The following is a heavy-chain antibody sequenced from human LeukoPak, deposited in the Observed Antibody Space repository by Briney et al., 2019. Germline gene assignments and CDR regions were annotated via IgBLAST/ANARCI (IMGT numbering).Heavy chain of an antibody. CDR1: GFTFSDFD. CDR3: AKQVGVAGIDY. CDR2: ISHSGIST. V-gene: IGHV3-23*01. J-gene: IGHJ4*02. Sequence: PGGSLRLSCAASGFTFSDFDMNWVRQAPGKGPEWVSHISHSGISTYYADSVKGRFTVSRDNSKNTLYLQMNSLRAEDTALYYCAKQVGVAGIDYWGQGTLVTVPS. D-gene: IGHD6-19*01.